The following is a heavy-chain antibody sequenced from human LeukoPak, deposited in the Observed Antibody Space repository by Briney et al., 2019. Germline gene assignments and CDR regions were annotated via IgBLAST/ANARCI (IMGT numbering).Heavy chain of an antibody. V-gene: IGHV4-4*07. Sequence: SETLSLTCTVSGGSISSYYWSWIRQPAGKGLEWIGRIYTSGSTNYNPSLKSRVTMSVDTSKNQFSLKLSSVTAADTAVYYCARDPIMTTVTTETTAWFDLWGQGTLVTVSS. CDR2: IYTSGST. D-gene: IGHD4-17*01. CDR3: ARDPIMTTVTTETTAWFDL. CDR1: GGSISSYY. J-gene: IGHJ5*02.